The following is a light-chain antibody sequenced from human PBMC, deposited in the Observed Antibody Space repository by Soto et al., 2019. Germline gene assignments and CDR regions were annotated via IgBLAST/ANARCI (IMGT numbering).Light chain of an antibody. CDR1: QSVSSN. J-gene: IGKJ1*01. CDR2: GAS. Sequence: EIVMTQSPATLSVSPGERVTLSCRASQSVSSNLAWYQRKVGQAPRLLIYGASTRATGIPARFSGSGSGTEFTLTISSLQSEDFAVYYCQQYNNWPPWTFGQGTKVDIK. CDR3: QQYNNWPPWT. V-gene: IGKV3-15*01.